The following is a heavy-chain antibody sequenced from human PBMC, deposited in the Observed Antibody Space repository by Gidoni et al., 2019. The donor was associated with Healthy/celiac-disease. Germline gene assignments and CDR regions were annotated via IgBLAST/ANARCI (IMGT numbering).Heavy chain of an antibody. CDR2: ICYSGCT. Sequence: QVQLQESGPGLVTPSETLSLTFNVAGGSIRSYYWSWIRQPPVKGLEWIGYICYSGCTNYNLSRKSRVTISVDTSKNQFSLKWSVGHAADTAVYYCARAKTGCSSTSCSLYYYYGMDGWGQGTTVTVSS. CDR3: ARAKTGCSSTSCSLYYYYGMDG. J-gene: IGHJ6*02. CDR1: GGSIRSYY. D-gene: IGHD2-2*01. V-gene: IGHV4-59*01.